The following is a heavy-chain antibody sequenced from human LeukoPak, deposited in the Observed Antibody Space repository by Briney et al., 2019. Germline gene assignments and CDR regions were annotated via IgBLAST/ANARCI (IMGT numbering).Heavy chain of an antibody. J-gene: IGHJ4*02. CDR3: ARSAAIIPDY. CDR1: GGSISSYY. D-gene: IGHD2-2*02. Sequence: SETLSLTCTVSGGSISSYYWSWIRQPPGKGLEWIGYIYYSGSTNYNPSLKSRVTISVDTSKNQFSLKLSSATAADTAVYYCARSAAIIPDYWGQGTLVTVSS. V-gene: IGHV4-59*01. CDR2: IYYSGST.